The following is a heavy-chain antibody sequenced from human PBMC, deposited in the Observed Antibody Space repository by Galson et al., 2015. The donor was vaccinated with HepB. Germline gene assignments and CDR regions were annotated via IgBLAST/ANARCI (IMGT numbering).Heavy chain of an antibody. D-gene: IGHD1-7*01. Sequence: SLRLSCAASGFTFSDYYMSWIRQAPGKGLEYVSAISSNGGTTYYADSVKGRFTMSRDNSKNSLYLQMNSLGSDDTALYYCAKDIEVRTIRGAFDYWGQGTLVTVSS. CDR3: AKDIEVRTIRGAFDY. CDR1: GFTFSDYY. V-gene: IGHV3-43*02. J-gene: IGHJ4*02. CDR2: ISSNGGTT.